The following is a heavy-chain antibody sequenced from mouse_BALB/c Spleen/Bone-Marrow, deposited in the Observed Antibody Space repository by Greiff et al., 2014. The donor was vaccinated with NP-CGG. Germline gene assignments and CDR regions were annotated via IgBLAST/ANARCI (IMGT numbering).Heavy chain of an antibody. D-gene: IGHD1-1*01. J-gene: IGHJ3*01. Sequence: EVQLQQSGAELVKPGASVKLSCTASGFNIKDTYMHWVKQRPEQGLEWIGRIDPANGNTKYDPKFQGKATITADTSSNTAYLQLSSLASEDTAVYYCANYYCGSSYGFAYWGQGTLVTVSA. CDR3: ANYYCGSSYGFAY. CDR2: IDPANGNT. CDR1: GFNIKDTY. V-gene: IGHV14-3*02.